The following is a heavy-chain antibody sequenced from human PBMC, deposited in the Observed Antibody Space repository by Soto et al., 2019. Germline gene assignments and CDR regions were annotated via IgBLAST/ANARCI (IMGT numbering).Heavy chain of an antibody. V-gene: IGHV3-23*01. CDR2: ISGSGGNT. CDR1: GFTFSSYA. CDR3: AKGRAPSGWYPPYYYGMDV. J-gene: IGHJ6*02. Sequence: ESGGGLVQPGGSLRLSCAASGFTFSSYAMSWVRQAPGKGLECVSTISGSGGNTYYADSVRGRFTISRDNSKNTLYLHINSLRAEDTAVYYCAKGRAPSGWYPPYYYGMDVWGQGTTVTVSS. D-gene: IGHD6-19*01.